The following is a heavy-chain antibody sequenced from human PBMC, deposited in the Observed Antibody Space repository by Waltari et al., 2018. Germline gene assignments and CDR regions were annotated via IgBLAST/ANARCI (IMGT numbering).Heavy chain of an antibody. CDR2: IYTSGST. J-gene: IGHJ4*02. V-gene: IGHV4-61*02. Sequence: QVQLQESGPGLVKPSQTLSLTCTVSGGSISSGSYYWSWIRQPAGKGLEWIGRIYTSGSTNYNPSLKSRVTISVDTSKNQFSLKLSAVTAADTAVYYCARTPGPTKSGGRDYWGQGTLVTVSS. CDR1: GGSISSGSYY. CDR3: ARTPGPTKSGGRDY. D-gene: IGHD1-26*01.